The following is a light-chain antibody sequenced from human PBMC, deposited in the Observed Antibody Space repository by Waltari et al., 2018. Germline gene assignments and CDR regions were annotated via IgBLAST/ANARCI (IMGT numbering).Light chain of an antibody. Sequence: QSALTQPASVSGSPGQSLTISCTGTSSDVGAYNYVSWYQQHPGKAPKLMIFDVSNRPSGVSNRFSGSKSGNMASLTISGLQAEDEADYYCSSYISSSTLELFGGGTSLTVL. CDR1: SSDVGAYNY. CDR2: DVS. V-gene: IGLV2-14*03. CDR3: SSYISSSTLEL. J-gene: IGLJ2*01.